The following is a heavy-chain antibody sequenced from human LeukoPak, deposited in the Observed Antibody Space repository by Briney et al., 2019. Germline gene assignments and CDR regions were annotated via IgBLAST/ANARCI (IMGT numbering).Heavy chain of an antibody. D-gene: IGHD4-11*01. V-gene: IGHV3-30*02. Sequence: QTGGSLRLSCAASGFTVSSNYMSWVRQAPGKGLEWVAFIRYDGSNKYYADSVKGRFTISRDNSKNTLYLQMNSLRAEDTAVYYCAGNYREYWYFDLWGRGTLVTVSS. CDR2: IRYDGSNK. CDR3: AGNYREYWYFDL. CDR1: GFTVSSNY. J-gene: IGHJ2*01.